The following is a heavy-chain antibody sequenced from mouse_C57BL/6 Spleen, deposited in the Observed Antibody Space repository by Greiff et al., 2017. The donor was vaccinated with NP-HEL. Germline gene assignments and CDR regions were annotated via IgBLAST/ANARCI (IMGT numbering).Heavy chain of an antibody. CDR1: GYTFTSYT. Sequence: QVQLKESGAELARPGASVKMSCKASGYTFTSYTMHWVKQRPGQGLEWIGYINPSSGYTKYNQKFKDKATLTADKSSSTAYMQLSSLTSEDSAVYYCARSHGISSFDYWGQGTTLTVSS. CDR3: ARSHGISSFDY. D-gene: IGHD1-1*01. J-gene: IGHJ2*01. CDR2: INPSSGYT. V-gene: IGHV1-4*01.